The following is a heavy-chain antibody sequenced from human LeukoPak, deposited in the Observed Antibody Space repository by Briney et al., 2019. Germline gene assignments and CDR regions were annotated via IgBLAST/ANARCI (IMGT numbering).Heavy chain of an antibody. J-gene: IGHJ4*02. Sequence: ASVKVSCKASGYTFTSYAMNWVRQAPGQGLEWMGWINTNTGNPTYAQGFTGRFVFSLDTSVSTAYLQISSLKAEDTAVYYCARDYCSGGSCYYFDYWGQGTLVTVSS. V-gene: IGHV7-4-1*02. D-gene: IGHD2-15*01. CDR2: INTNTGNP. CDR1: GYTFTSYA. CDR3: ARDYCSGGSCYYFDY.